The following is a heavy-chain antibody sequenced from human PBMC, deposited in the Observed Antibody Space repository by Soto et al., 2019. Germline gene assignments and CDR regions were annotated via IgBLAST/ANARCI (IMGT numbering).Heavy chain of an antibody. J-gene: IGHJ4*02. Sequence: PGGSLRLSCAASGFIFSSYWMHWVRQAPGKGLVWVSRTNSDASSTSYADSVKGRFTISRDNVKNTLYLQMNGLRTEDTAVYYCVRDQWLERYLDHWGQGALVTSPQ. V-gene: IGHV3-74*01. D-gene: IGHD6-19*01. CDR1: GFIFSSYW. CDR3: VRDQWLERYLDH. CDR2: TNSDASST.